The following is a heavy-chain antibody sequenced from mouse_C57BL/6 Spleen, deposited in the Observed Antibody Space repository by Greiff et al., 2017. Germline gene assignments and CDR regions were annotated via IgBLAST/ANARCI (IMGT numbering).Heavy chain of an antibody. CDR3: ARGLLPYYFDD. V-gene: IGHV1-19*01. D-gene: IGHD1-1*01. Sequence: VQLQQSGPVLVKPGASVKMSCKASGYTFTDYYMNWVKQSHGKSLEWIGVINPYNGGTSYNQKFKGKATLTVDKSSSTAYMGLNSLTSEDSAVYYCARGLLPYYFDDWGQGTTLTVSS. J-gene: IGHJ2*01. CDR1: GYTFTDYY. CDR2: INPYNGGT.